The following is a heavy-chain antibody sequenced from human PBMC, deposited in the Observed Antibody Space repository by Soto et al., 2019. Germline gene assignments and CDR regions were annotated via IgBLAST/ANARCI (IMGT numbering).Heavy chain of an antibody. Sequence: EVQLLESGGGSVQPGGSLRLSCAASGFTFSNYDMTWVRQAPGKGLEWVSPMSGTAGNTYYEDSVKGRFTISSDNSKNTLYLQMNRLRAEDTAVYYCANKYYFGSGSYEFYLDYWGQGTLVTVSS. CDR3: ANKYYFGSGSYEFYLDY. D-gene: IGHD3-10*01. V-gene: IGHV3-23*01. CDR1: GFTFSNYD. CDR2: MSGTAGNT. J-gene: IGHJ4*02.